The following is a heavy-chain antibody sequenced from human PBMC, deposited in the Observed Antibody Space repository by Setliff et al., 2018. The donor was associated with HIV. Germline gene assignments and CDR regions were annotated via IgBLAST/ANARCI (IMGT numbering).Heavy chain of an antibody. V-gene: IGHV6-1*01. J-gene: IGHJ4*02. Sequence: PSQTLSLTCAISGDSVSNYSAAWNWIRQSPSRGLEWLGRTFHRSKWYSDYAESVRSRITINPDTSKNQLSLQLHSVTPEDTAVYYCARSITTAGTVFDYWSQGTLVTLSS. CDR1: GDSVSNYSAA. CDR2: TFHRSKWYS. D-gene: IGHD6-13*01. CDR3: ARSITTAGTVFDY.